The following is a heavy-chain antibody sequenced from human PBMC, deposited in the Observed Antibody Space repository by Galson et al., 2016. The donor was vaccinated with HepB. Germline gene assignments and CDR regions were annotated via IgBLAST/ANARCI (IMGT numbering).Heavy chain of an antibody. D-gene: IGHD3-10*01. CDR3: ARERVQGRQYYYYGTDV. Sequence: LSLTCTVSGGSISSGGYWWSWIRQHPGKGLEWIGYIYYSGSTYYNPSLKSRVTISVDTSKNQFSLKLSSVTAADTAVYYCARERVQGRQYYYYGTDVWGKGTSVTVSS. CDR2: IYYSGST. V-gene: IGHV4-31*03. J-gene: IGHJ6*04. CDR1: GGSISSGGYW.